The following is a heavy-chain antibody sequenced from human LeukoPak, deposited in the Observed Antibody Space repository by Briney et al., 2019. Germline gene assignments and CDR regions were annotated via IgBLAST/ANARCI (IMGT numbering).Heavy chain of an antibody. CDR3: ARGHGVVPASDDPFDI. CDR1: GFTFSSYS. CDR2: ISTSSIYV. D-gene: IGHD2-2*01. Sequence: KSGGSLRLSCAASGFTFSSYSMNWVRQAPGKGLEWVSSISTSSIYVYYADSMKGRFTISRDNAKNSLYLQMNSLRAEDTAVYYCARGHGVVPASDDPFDIWGQGTMVTVSS. V-gene: IGHV3-21*01. J-gene: IGHJ3*02.